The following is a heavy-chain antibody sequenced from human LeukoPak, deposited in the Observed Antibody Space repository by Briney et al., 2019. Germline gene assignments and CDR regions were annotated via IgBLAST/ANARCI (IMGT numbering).Heavy chain of an antibody. D-gene: IGHD5-24*01. V-gene: IGHV1-18*01. J-gene: IGHJ4*02. CDR1: GYAFNTYG. Sequence: ASVKVSCKASGYAFNTYGISWVRQAPGQGLEWMGWIGTENAYTIYAEKFQGRVTLTTDTSTTTVHMELRSLRSDDTAAYSCARDRERGFDYWGQGSLVTVSS. CDR3: ARDRERGFDY. CDR2: IGTENAYT.